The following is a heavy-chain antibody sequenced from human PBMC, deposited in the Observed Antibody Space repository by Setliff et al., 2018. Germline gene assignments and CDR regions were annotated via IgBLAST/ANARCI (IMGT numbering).Heavy chain of an antibody. V-gene: IGHV4-61*02. Sequence: SETLSLTCTVSGGSITSGSFYWSWIRQPAGKKLEWIGRIHASGSTNHNPSLKSRVTISKDKANNQFPLSLSSATAADTAAYYCARGAKDGLMDVWGQGTTVTVSS. CDR3: ARGAKDGLMDV. CDR2: IHASGST. J-gene: IGHJ6*02. CDR1: GGSITSGSFY. D-gene: IGHD1-26*01.